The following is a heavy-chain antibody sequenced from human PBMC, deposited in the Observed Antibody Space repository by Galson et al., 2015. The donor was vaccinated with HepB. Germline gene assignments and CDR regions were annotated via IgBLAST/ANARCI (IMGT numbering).Heavy chain of an antibody. CDR1: GFTFTTYW. Sequence: SLRLSCATSGFTFTTYWMSWVRQAPGKGLEWVANIKQDGSEKYYVDSVKGRFTISRDNAKNSLFLQMNSLRAEDTAVYYCARDGLLLHYYGSTSYTYFDYWGQGTLV. CDR2: IKQDGSEK. CDR3: ARDGLLLHYYGSTSYTYFDY. J-gene: IGHJ4*02. D-gene: IGHD3-10*01. V-gene: IGHV3-7*03.